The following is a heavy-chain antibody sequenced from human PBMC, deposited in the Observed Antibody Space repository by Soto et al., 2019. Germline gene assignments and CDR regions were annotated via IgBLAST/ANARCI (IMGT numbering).Heavy chain of an antibody. CDR1: GYTFTSYD. CDR2: MNPNSGNT. J-gene: IGHJ5*02. V-gene: IGHV1-8*01. CDR3: ARERSAAGTGGFDP. D-gene: IGHD6-13*01. Sequence: QVQLVQSGAEVKKPGASVKVSCKASGYTFTSYDINWVRQATGQGLEWMGWMNPNSGNTGYAQKFQGSVTMTRNTSISTAYIALSSLRSEDTAVYYCARERSAAGTGGFDPWGQGTLVTVSS.